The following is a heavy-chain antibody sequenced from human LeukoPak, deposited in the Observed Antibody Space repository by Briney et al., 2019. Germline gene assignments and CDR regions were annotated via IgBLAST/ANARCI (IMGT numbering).Heavy chain of an antibody. V-gene: IGHV1-8*02. D-gene: IGHD3-10*01. CDR1: GYTFTSYA. CDR2: MNPNSGDR. CDR3: ARGHSHYGSGNFDY. Sequence: ASVKVSCKASGYTFTSYAMNWVRQASGQGLEWMGWMNPNSGDRGYAQKFQGRVTMTRNTSITTAYMELTSLRSEDTALYYCARGHSHYGSGNFDYWGQGTVVTVSS. J-gene: IGHJ4*02.